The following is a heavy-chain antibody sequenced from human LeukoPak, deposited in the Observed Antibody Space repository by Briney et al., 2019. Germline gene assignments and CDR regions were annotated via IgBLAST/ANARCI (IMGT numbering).Heavy chain of an antibody. Sequence: SETLSLTCAVYGGSFSGYYWSWIRQPPGKGLEWIGEINHSGSTNYNPSLKSRVTISVDTSKNQFSLKLSSVTAADTAVYYCAREQWLDYYYYYMDVWGKGTTVTVSS. CDR2: INHSGST. J-gene: IGHJ6*03. D-gene: IGHD6-19*01. CDR3: AREQWLDYYYYYMDV. CDR1: GGSFSGYY. V-gene: IGHV4-34*01.